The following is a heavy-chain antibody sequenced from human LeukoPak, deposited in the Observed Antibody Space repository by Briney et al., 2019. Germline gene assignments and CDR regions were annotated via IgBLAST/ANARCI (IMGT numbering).Heavy chain of an antibody. CDR1: GYTFTSYA. V-gene: IGHV1-18*01. CDR2: ISAYNGRT. CDR3: ARCESGSSWPWELGNN. D-gene: IGHD6-13*01. Sequence: ASVKVSCKDSGYTFTSYAITWVRQAPGQGLEWMGWISAYNGRTNYAQNLQDRDTLTIDTSTSTAYMDLRSLNSDDTAVYFCARCESGSSWPWELGNNWGQRTAVTVSS. J-gene: IGHJ4*02.